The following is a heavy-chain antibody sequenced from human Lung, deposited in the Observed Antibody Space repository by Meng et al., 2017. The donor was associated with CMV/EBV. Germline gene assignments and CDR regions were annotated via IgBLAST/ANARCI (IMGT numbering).Heavy chain of an antibody. J-gene: IGHJ4*02. Sequence: QVPFTQSCPELAKPSTTLSPTWAISGDIVSSNSAAWHWIRQSPSTGLEWLGMTYYRSKWYHEYAVSVKSRITISPDTPKNQFSLQLNSMTPEDTAVYYCARGINGGCGDWGQGTLVTVSS. CDR2: TYYRSKWYH. CDR3: ARGINGGCGD. D-gene: IGHD4-23*01. V-gene: IGHV6-1*01. CDR1: GDIVSSNSAA.